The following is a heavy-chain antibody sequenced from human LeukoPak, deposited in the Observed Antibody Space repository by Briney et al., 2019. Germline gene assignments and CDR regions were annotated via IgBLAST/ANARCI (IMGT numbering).Heavy chain of an antibody. CDR1: GFTVSSDY. CDR2: IYRGGST. V-gene: IGHV3-53*04. J-gene: IGHJ6*02. Sequence: PGGSLRLSCAASGFTVSSDYMSWVRQAPGKGLEGVSVIYRGGSTYYEASVKGRFTISRHNSKNTLYLQMNSLRAEDTAVYYCARWGYCSGGSGRYCMDVWGQGTTVTVSS. CDR3: ARWGYCSGGSGRYCMDV. D-gene: IGHD2-15*01.